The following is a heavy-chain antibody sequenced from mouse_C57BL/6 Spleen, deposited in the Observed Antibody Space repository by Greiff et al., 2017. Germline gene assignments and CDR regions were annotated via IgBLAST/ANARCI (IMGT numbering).Heavy chain of an antibody. CDR2: IDPNRGGT. V-gene: IGHV1-72*01. Sequence: VQLQQPGAELVKPGASVKLSCKASGYTFTSYWMHWVKQRPGRGLEWIGRIDPNRGGTKYNEKFKSKATLTVDKPSSPAYMQLSSRTSEDSAVYYCARDDGYYGAYWGQGTLVTVSA. D-gene: IGHD2-3*01. CDR3: ARDDGYYGAY. J-gene: IGHJ3*01. CDR1: GYTFTSYW.